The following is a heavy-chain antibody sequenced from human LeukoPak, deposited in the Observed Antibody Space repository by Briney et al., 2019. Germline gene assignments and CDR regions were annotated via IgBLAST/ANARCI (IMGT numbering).Heavy chain of an antibody. Sequence: QSGGSLRLSCAASGFTFSAYALSWVRQAPGKGLEWVSFISASGDLTYYADSVRGRFTISRDNYRNTLFLQMDSLRAEDTAVYYCANDNLSWGLGTLVTVSS. J-gene: IGHJ5*02. CDR2: ISASGDLT. CDR3: ANDNLS. CDR1: GFTFSAYA. V-gene: IGHV3-23*01.